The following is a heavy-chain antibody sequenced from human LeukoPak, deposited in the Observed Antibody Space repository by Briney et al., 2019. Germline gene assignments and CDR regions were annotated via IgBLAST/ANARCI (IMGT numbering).Heavy chain of an antibody. CDR1: GFTFSSYE. J-gene: IGHJ6*02. CDR3: ARVHAMAYYYGMDV. Sequence: GGSLRLSCAASGFTFSSYEMNWVRQAPGKGLEWVSYISSSGSTMYYADSVKGRFTISRDNAKNSLYLQMNSLRAEDTAVYYCARVHAMAYYYGMDVWGQGTTVTVSS. V-gene: IGHV3-48*03. CDR2: ISSSGSTM. D-gene: IGHD5-24*01.